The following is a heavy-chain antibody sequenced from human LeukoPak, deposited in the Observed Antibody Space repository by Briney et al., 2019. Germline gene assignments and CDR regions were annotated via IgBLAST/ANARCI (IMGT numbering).Heavy chain of an antibody. V-gene: IGHV3-33*01. Sequence: GGSLRLSCAASGFTFSSYAMHWVRQAPGKGLEWVAVIWYDGSNKYYADSVKGRFTISRDNSKNTLYLQMNSLRAEDTAVYYCARGRAEDELDYWGQGTLVTVSS. D-gene: IGHD1-14*01. CDR2: IWYDGSNK. CDR3: ARGRAEDELDY. J-gene: IGHJ4*02. CDR1: GFTFSSYA.